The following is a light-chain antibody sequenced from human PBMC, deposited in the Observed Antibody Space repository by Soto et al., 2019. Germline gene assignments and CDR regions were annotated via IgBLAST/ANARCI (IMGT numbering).Light chain of an antibody. Sequence: QSVLTQPASVSGSPGQSIXISCTGTSSDVGGYNYVSWYQQHPGKAPKLMIYEVSNRPSGVSNRFSGSKSGNTASLTISGLQAEDEADYYCSSYTSSSTLVFGGGTKLTVL. J-gene: IGLJ2*01. V-gene: IGLV2-14*01. CDR1: SSDVGGYNY. CDR3: SSYTSSSTLV. CDR2: EVS.